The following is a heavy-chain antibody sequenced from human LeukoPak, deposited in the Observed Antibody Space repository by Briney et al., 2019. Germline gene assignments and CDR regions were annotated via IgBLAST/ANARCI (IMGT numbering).Heavy chain of an antibody. Sequence: PGRSLRLSCAASGFTFSSYAMHWVRQAPGKGLEWVAVISYDGSNKYYADSVKGRFTISRDNSKNTLYLQMNSLRAEDTAVYYCVRDLVGVARGPFDIWGQGTLVYVSS. CDR2: ISYDGSNK. J-gene: IGHJ3*02. CDR3: VRDLVGVARGPFDI. CDR1: GFTFSSYA. D-gene: IGHD3-3*01. V-gene: IGHV3-30-3*01.